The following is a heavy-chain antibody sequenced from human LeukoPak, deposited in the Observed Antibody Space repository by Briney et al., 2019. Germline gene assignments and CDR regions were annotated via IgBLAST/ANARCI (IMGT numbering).Heavy chain of an antibody. Sequence: ASVKVSCKASGYTFTSYYMHWVRQAPGQGLEWMGIINPSGGSASYAQKFQGRVTMTRDTSTSTVYMELSSLRSEDTAVYNCARAVGYCSSTSCGAMDVWGQGTTVTVSS. V-gene: IGHV1-46*01. CDR1: GYTFTSYY. J-gene: IGHJ6*02. D-gene: IGHD2-2*01. CDR3: ARAVGYCSSTSCGAMDV. CDR2: INPSGGSA.